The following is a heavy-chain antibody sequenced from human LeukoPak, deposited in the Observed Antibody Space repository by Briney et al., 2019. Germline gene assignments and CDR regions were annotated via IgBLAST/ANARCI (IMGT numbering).Heavy chain of an antibody. J-gene: IGHJ5*02. V-gene: IGHV1-2*02. CDR1: GYTFTGYY. Sequence: ASVKVSCKASGYTFTGYYMHWVRQAPGQGLEWMGWINPNSGGTNYAQKFQGRVTMTRDTSISTAYMELSRLRSDDTAVYYCARSIAARPGRDWFDPWGQGTLVTVSS. CDR2: INPNSGGT. D-gene: IGHD6-6*01. CDR3: ARSIAARPGRDWFDP.